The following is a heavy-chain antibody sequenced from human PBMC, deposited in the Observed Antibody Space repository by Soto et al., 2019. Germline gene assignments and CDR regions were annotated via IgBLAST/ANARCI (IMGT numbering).Heavy chain of an antibody. CDR1: GFTFSRYS. D-gene: IGHD1-26*01. CDR3: ATSKGGLSNGPTTY. J-gene: IGHJ4*02. CDR2: ISSSTTYM. V-gene: IGHV3-21*01. Sequence: GGSLRLSCAASGFTFSRYSMNWVRQAPGKGLEWVSSISSSTTYMYYADSVKGRFTISRDNAKNSLYLQMNSLRAEDTAVYYCATSKGGLSNGPTTYCGQRTLVTVSS.